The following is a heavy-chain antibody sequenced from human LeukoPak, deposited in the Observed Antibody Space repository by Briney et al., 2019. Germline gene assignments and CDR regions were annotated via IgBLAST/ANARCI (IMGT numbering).Heavy chain of an antibody. CDR1: GGSFSGYY. CDR3: ARRTDYDFWSGYYTGAYWFDP. J-gene: IGHJ5*02. D-gene: IGHD3-3*01. V-gene: IGHV4-34*01. CDR2: INHSGST. Sequence: SETLSLTCAVYGGSFSGYYWSWIRQPPGKGLEWIGEINHSGSTNYNPSLKSRVTISVDTSKNQSSLKLSSVAAADTAVYYCARRTDYDFWSGYYTGAYWFDPWGQGTLVTVSS.